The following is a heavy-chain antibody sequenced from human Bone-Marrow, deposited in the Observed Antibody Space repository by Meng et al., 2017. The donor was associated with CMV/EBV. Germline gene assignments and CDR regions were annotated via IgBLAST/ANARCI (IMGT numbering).Heavy chain of an antibody. CDR1: GFTFSGSA. V-gene: IGHV3-73*01. CDR2: IRSKANSYAT. Sequence: NLSCAASGFTFSGSAMHWVRQASGKGLEWVGRIRSKANSYATAYAASVKGRFTISRDDSKNTAYLQMNSLKTEDTAVYYCARQTGTNYWGQGTLVTVSS. D-gene: IGHD7-27*01. CDR3: ARQTGTNY. J-gene: IGHJ4*02.